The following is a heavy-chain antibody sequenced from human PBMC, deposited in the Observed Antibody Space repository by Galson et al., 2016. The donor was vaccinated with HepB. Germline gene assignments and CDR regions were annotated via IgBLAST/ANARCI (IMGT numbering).Heavy chain of an antibody. D-gene: IGHD1-14*01. CDR1: GASTSSMNW. Sequence: SETLSLTCAVSGASTSSMNWWSWVRQPPGKGLEWIGEIYHSGSTNYNPSLKSRVTISVDNSKNQFSLKLSSVTAADTAVYYCASLDNRQGGKYWGQGTLVTVSA. CDR2: IYHSGST. J-gene: IGHJ4*02. V-gene: IGHV4-4*02. CDR3: ASLDNRQGGKY.